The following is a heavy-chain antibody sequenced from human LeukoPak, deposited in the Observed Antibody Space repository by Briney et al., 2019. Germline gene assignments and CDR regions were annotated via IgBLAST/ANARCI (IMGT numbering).Heavy chain of an antibody. D-gene: IGHD2-15*01. J-gene: IGHJ5*02. CDR2: INHSGST. V-gene: IGHV4-34*01. CDR1: GXSFSNYY. CDR3: ARVHCSSSSCEGHNWFDP. Sequence: PSETLSLTCAVYGXSFSNYYGSWMRQPPGKGLEWIAEINHSGSTNYNPSLKSRLTISVDTSRNQFSLKLSSVTAADTAVYSCARVHCSSSSCEGHNWFDPWGQGTLVTVSS.